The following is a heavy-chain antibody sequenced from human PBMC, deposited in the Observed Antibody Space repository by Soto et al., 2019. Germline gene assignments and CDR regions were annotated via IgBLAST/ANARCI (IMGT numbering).Heavy chain of an antibody. CDR3: TREMIVLMVYANPSYWFDP. CDR1: GFTFSGSA. CDR2: IRSKANSYAT. J-gene: IGHJ5*02. Sequence: EVQLVESGGGLVQPGGSLKLSCAASGFTFSGSAMHWVRQASGKGLEWVGRIRSKANSYATAYAASVKGRFTISRDDSKNTAYLQMNSLKTEDTAVYYCTREMIVLMVYANPSYWFDPWGQGTLVTVSS. V-gene: IGHV3-73*02. D-gene: IGHD2-8*01.